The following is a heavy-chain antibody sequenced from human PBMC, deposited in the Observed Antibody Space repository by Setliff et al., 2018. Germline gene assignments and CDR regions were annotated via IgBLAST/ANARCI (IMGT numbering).Heavy chain of an antibody. J-gene: IGHJ4*02. CDR3: ATSGFCSAGSCYSFDD. CDR2: ISPGGST. CDR1: GGTFSDYH. Sequence: SETLSLTCAAYGGTFSDYHWTWIRQAPEKGLEWIGEISPGGSTIYNPSLRSRVTMSVDTAKNRFSLNLTSVTAADTAVYYCATSGFCSAGSCYSFDDWGQGALVTVSS. D-gene: IGHD6-19*01. V-gene: IGHV4-34*08.